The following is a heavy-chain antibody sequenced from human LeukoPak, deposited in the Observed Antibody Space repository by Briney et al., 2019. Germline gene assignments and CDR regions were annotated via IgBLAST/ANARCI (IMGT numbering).Heavy chain of an antibody. Sequence: GGSLRLSCAASGFMFSSYAMSWVRQAPGKGLEWVSAISGSGGSTYYADSVKGRFTISRDNSKNTLYLQMNSLRAEDTAVYYCAGRRTGYSSGYGHWGQGTLVTVSS. D-gene: IGHD5-18*01. V-gene: IGHV3-23*01. J-gene: IGHJ4*02. CDR2: ISGSGGST. CDR3: AGRRTGYSSGYGH. CDR1: GFMFSSYA.